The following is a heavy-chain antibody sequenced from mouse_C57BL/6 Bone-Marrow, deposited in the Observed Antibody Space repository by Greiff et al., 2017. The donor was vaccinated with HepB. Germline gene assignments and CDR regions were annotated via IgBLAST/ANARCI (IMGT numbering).Heavy chain of an antibody. V-gene: IGHV1-61*01. J-gene: IGHJ1*03. D-gene: IGHD1-1*01. CDR3: AREITTGYFDV. CDR1: GYTFTSYW. CDR2: IYPSDSET. Sequence: VKLQQPGAELVRPGSSVKLSCKASGYTFTSYWMDWVKQRPGQGLEWIGNIYPSDSETHYNQKFKDKATLTVDKSSSTAYMQLSSLTSEDSAVYYCAREITTGYFDVWGTGTTVTVSS.